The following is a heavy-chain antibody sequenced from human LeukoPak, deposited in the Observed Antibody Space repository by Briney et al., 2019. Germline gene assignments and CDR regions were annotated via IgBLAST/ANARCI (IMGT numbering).Heavy chain of an antibody. CDR3: ARGSGGDYFAY. J-gene: IGHJ4*02. CDR1: GVSISSGGYS. CDR2: IYHSGST. Sequence: SESLSFTCAVSGVSISSGGYSWRWIRQPPGKGLEWIGYIYHSGSTYYNPSLKSRVTISVDRSKNQFSLKLSSVTAADTAVYYCARGSGGDYFAYWGQGTLVTVSS. V-gene: IGHV4-30-2*01. D-gene: IGHD4-17*01.